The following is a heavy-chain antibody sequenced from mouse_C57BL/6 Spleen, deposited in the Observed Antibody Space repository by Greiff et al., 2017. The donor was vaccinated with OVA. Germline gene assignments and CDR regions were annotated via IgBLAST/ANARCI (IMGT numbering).Heavy chain of an antibody. Sequence: VKLMESGPGLVQPSQSLSITCTVSGFSLTSYGVHWVRQSPGKGLEWLGVIWRGGSTDYNAAFMSRLSITKDNSKSQVFFKMNSLQADDTAIYYCAKDGYYRGSMDYWGQGTSVTVSS. CDR1: GFSLTSYG. V-gene: IGHV2-5*01. D-gene: IGHD2-3*01. CDR3: AKDGYYRGSMDY. CDR2: IWRGGST. J-gene: IGHJ4*01.